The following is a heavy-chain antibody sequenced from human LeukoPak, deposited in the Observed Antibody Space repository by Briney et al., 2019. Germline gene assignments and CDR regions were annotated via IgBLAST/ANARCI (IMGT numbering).Heavy chain of an antibody. CDR2: IKQDGSTA. Sequence: PGGSLRLSCAASGFTFSSYWMSWVRQAPGKGLEWVANIKQDGSTAYYVDSVKGRFTISRDNAKNLLFLQMNSLRAEDTAVYYCARMNYVSTGWGAPFDYWGQGTLVTVSS. V-gene: IGHV3-7*01. CDR3: ARMNYVSTGWGAPFDY. D-gene: IGHD1-7*01. CDR1: GFTFSSYW. J-gene: IGHJ4*02.